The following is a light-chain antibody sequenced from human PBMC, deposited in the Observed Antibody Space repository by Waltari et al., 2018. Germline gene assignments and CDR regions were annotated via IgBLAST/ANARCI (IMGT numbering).Light chain of an antibody. V-gene: IGKV1-8*01. CDR3: QQYYSYPFT. J-gene: IGKJ3*01. CDR2: AAS. Sequence: AIRMTQSPSSFSASTGDRVTIPCRARQGISSYLAWYQQKPGEAPKPLIYAASSLQSGVPSRFSGSGSGTDFTLTISCLQSEDFATYYCQQYYSYPFTFGPGTKVDIK. CDR1: QGISSY.